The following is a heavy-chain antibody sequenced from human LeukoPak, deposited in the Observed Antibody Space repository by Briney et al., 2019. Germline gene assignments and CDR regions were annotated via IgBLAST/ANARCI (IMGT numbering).Heavy chain of an antibody. V-gene: IGHV4-59*11. CDR2: IYYSGST. CDR3: ARGYCSSTSCPDWGVYYYYMDV. J-gene: IGHJ6*03. D-gene: IGHD2-2*01. CDR1: GGSISSHY. Sequence: SETLSLTFTVFGGSISSHYWSWSRQPPGKGLDWIGYIYYSGSTNYNPSHKSRVTIAVDTSKNQFSLKLISVTAADTAVYYWARGYCSSTSCPDWGVYYYYMDVWGKGTTVTVSS.